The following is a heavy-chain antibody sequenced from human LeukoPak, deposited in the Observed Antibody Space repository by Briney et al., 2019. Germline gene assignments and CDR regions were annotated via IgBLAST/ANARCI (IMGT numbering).Heavy chain of an antibody. V-gene: IGHV3-23*01. CDR1: GFSFSSYA. CDR2: ISVSGGRT. D-gene: IGHD3-22*01. J-gene: IGHJ6*02. CDR3: AKDPYHYDSSGYGYGMDV. Sequence: PGGSLRLSCAASGFSFSSYAMAWFRQAPGKGLEWVSTISVSGGRTHYADSVKGRFTISRDNSKNTLYLQMNSLRAEDTAVYYCAKDPYHYDSSGYGYGMDVWGQGTTVTVSS.